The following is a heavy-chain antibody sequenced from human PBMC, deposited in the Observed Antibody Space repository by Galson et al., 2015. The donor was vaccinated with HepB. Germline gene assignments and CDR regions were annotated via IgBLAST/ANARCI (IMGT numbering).Heavy chain of an antibody. V-gene: IGHV7-4-1*02. J-gene: IGHJ6*02. CDR1: GYTFTNYG. Sequence: SCKASGYTFTNYGMNWVRQAPGQGLEWMGWINTNTGNPTYAQGFTGRFVFSLDTSVSTAYLQISSLKAEDTAVYYCARDDSGSYRYGMDVWGQGTTVTVSS. D-gene: IGHD1-26*01. CDR3: ARDDSGSYRYGMDV. CDR2: INTNTGNP.